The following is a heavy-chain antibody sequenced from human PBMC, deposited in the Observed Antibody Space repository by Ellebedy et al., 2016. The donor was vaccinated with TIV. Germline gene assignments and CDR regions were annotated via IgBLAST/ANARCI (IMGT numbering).Heavy chain of an antibody. V-gene: IGHV3-9*01. CDR3: AKDMRPTGVY. CDR2: ISWNSGSI. CDR1: GFTFGSYG. Sequence: GGSLRLSCAASGFTFGSYGMHWVRQAPGKGLEWVSGISWNSGSIGYADSVKGRFTISRDNAKNSLYLQMTSLTTEDTGLYYCAKDMRPTGVYWGQGTLVTVSS. J-gene: IGHJ4*02. D-gene: IGHD3-10*01.